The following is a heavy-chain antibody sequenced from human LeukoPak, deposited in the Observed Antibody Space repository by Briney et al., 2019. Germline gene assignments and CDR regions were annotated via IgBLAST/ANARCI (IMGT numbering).Heavy chain of an antibody. V-gene: IGHV4-61*02. CDR3: AREGGLQHHFDY. J-gene: IGHJ4*02. CDR2: IYTSGST. Sequence: SQTLSLTCTVSGGSISSGSYYWSWIRQPAGKGLEWIGRIYTSGSTNYNPSLKSRVTISVDTSKNQFSLKLSSVTAADTAVYYCAREGGLQHHFDYWGQGTLVTVSS. CDR1: GGSISSGSYY. D-gene: IGHD4-11*01.